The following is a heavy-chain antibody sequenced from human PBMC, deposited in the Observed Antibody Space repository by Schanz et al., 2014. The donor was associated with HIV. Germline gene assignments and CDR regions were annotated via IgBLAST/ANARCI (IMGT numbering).Heavy chain of an antibody. Sequence: QVQLVESGGGVVQPGRSLRLSCVASGFTFSSYGMHWVRQAPGKGLEWVALVWHDESKDFYVDSVKGRFTIFKDNSKNTLYLQMNSLRAQDTAVYYCASGNYYDSSGYYYPPRYWGQGTLVTVSP. V-gene: IGHV3-33*01. CDR1: GFTFSSYG. CDR3: ASGNYYDSSGYYYPPRY. CDR2: VWHDESKD. J-gene: IGHJ4*02. D-gene: IGHD3-22*01.